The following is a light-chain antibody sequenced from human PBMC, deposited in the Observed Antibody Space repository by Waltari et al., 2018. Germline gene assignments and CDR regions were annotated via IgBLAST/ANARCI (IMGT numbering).Light chain of an antibody. CDR1: QCVRHN. V-gene: IGKV3-15*01. CDR3: QQYDTWPRT. CDR2: GAS. J-gene: IGKJ1*01. Sequence: EIVLTQSPASLSVSPGERVTLSCRASQCVRHNLAWFQQRPGQPPRLLIQGASTRANGIPARFSGSGSGTEFTLTISSLQSEDFAVYLCQQYDTWPRTFGQGTKVGVK.